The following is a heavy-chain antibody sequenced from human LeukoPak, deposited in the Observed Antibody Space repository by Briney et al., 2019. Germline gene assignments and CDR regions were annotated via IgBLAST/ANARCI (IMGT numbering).Heavy chain of an antibody. CDR3: ARALLAAAAAGPFDY. J-gene: IGHJ4*02. CDR1: GYTFTIYY. V-gene: IGHV1-46*01. CDR2: INPSGGST. D-gene: IGHD6-13*01. Sequence: ASVKPACKASGYTFTIYYMHLVLHAPGPGLECMGIINPSGGSTSYAQKFQGRVTMTRDMSTSTVYMELSSLRSEDTVVYYCARALLAAAAAGPFDYWGQGTLVTVSS.